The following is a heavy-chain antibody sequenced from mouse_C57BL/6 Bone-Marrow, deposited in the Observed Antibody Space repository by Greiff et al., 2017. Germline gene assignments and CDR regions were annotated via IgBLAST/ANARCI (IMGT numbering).Heavy chain of an antibody. CDR2: INPNNGGT. Sequence: EVQLQQSGPELVKPGASVKISCKASGYTFTDYYMNWVKQSHGKSLEWIGDINPNNGGTSYNQKFKGKATLTVDKSSSTADMELRSLTSEDSAVXYGARLGYSNYGYYFDYWGQGTTLTVSS. CDR3: ARLGYSNYGYYFDY. D-gene: IGHD2-5*01. CDR1: GYTFTDYY. V-gene: IGHV1-26*01. J-gene: IGHJ2*01.